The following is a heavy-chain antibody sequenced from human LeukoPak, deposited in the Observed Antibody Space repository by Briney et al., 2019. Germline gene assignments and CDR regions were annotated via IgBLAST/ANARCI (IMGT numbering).Heavy chain of an antibody. CDR3: ARDGLDYYGSGGYYFDY. Sequence: GRSLRLSCAASGFTFSSYGMHWVRQAPGKGLEWVAVMWYDGSNKYYADSVKGRFTISRDNSKNTLYLQMNSLRAEDTAVYYCARDGLDYYGSGGYYFDYWGQGTLVTVSS. CDR1: GFTFSSYG. D-gene: IGHD3-10*01. J-gene: IGHJ4*02. CDR2: MWYDGSNK. V-gene: IGHV3-33*01.